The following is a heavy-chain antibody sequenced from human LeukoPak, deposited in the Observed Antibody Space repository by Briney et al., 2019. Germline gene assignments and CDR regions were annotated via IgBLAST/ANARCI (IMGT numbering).Heavy chain of an antibody. V-gene: IGHV3-23*01. CDR1: GFTFSSYA. Sequence: GGSLRLSCAASGFTFSSYAMSWVRQAPGKGREWVSATSGSGGSTYYADSVKGRFTISRDNSKNTLYLQMNSLRAEDTAVYYCAKASEKDIVLMVYAIGFDYWGQGTLVTVSS. CDR2: TSGSGGST. D-gene: IGHD2-8*01. J-gene: IGHJ4*02. CDR3: AKASEKDIVLMVYAIGFDY.